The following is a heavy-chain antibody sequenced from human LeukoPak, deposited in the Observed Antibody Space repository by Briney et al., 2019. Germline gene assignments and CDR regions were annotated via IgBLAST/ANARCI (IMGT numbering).Heavy chain of an antibody. CDR2: ISAYNGHT. J-gene: IGHJ4*02. CDR3: ASSLGDSCSSTSCLLDY. Sequence: EASVKVSCKASGYSFTSHGISWVRQAPGQGLEWMGWISAYNGHTNYAQKLQGRVTMTTDTSTSTAYMELRSLRSDDTAVYYCASSLGDSCSSTSCLLDYWGQGTLVTVSS. D-gene: IGHD2-2*01. CDR1: GYSFTSHG. V-gene: IGHV1-18*01.